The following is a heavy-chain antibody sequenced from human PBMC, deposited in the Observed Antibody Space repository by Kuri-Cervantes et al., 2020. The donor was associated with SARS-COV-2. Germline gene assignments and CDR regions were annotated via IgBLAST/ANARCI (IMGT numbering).Heavy chain of an antibody. Sequence: SETLSLTCTVSGGSISSHYWSWIRQPPGKGLEWIGYIYYSGSTNYNPSLKSRVTISVDTSKNQFSLKLSSVTAADTAVYYCGRASWLQLWHRYSDSWGQGTLVTVSS. CDR2: IYYSGST. V-gene: IGHV4-59*08. CDR1: GGSISSHY. CDR3: GRASWLQLWHRYSDS. D-gene: IGHD5-24*01. J-gene: IGHJ4*02.